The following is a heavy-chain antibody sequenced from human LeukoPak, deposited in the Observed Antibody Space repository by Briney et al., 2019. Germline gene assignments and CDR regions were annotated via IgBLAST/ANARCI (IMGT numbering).Heavy chain of an antibody. Sequence: SETLSLTCTVSGGSISSYYWSWIRQPPGKGLEWIGYIYYSGSTNYNPSLKSRVTISVDTSKNQFSLKLSSVTAADTAVYYCARTTLYDFWCGFFSRFDPWGQGTLVTVSS. D-gene: IGHD3-3*01. J-gene: IGHJ5*02. CDR1: GGSISSYY. CDR2: IYYSGST. V-gene: IGHV4-59*01. CDR3: ARTTLYDFWCGFFSRFDP.